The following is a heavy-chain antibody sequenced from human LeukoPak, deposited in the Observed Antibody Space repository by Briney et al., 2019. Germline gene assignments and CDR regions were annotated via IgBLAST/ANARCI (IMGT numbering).Heavy chain of an antibody. CDR3: AREDRDGDYEGNGWFDP. J-gene: IGHJ5*02. V-gene: IGHV1-8*03. CDR2: MNPNSGNT. Sequence: GASVKVSCKASGYTFSSYYMHWVRQAPGQGLEWMGWMNPNSGNTGYAQKFQGRVTITRNTSISTAYMELSSLRSEDTAVYYCAREDRDGDYEGNGWFDPWGQGTLVTVSS. D-gene: IGHD4-17*01. CDR1: GYTFSSYY.